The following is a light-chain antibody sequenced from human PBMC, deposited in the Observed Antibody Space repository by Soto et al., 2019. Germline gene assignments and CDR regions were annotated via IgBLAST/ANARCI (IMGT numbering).Light chain of an antibody. CDR2: GAS. CDR3: QQYGSSPWT. J-gene: IGKJ1*01. CDR1: QTIRSNY. Sequence: ETVLTQSPGTLSLSPGERATLSCRASQTIRSNYLAWYRQTPGQAPRLLIYGASNRATGIADRFSSSGSGTDFTLIISRLEAEDFALYYCQQYGSSPWTFGEGTKVEIK. V-gene: IGKV3-20*01.